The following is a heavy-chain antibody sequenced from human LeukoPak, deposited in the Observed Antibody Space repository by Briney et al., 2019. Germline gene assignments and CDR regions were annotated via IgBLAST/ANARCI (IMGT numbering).Heavy chain of an antibody. J-gene: IGHJ4*02. D-gene: IGHD3-10*01. CDR2: IYYSGST. CDR1: GGSISSSSYY. Sequence: SETLSLTCTVSGGSISSSSYYWGWIRQPPGKGLEWIGSIYYSGSTYYNPSLKSRVTISVDTSKNQLSLKLSSVTAADTAVYYCARGPTYYYGSGSPFDYWGQGTLVTVSS. CDR3: ARGPTYYYGSGSPFDY. V-gene: IGHV4-39*07.